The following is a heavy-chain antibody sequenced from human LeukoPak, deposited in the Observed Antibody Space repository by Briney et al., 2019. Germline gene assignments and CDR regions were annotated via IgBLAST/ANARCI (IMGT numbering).Heavy chain of an antibody. V-gene: IGHV3-23*01. CDR1: GFTFSSYA. J-gene: IGHJ4*02. CDR3: AKHLRSVXLGTLDY. D-gene: IGHD2-21*01. Sequence: PGGSLRLSCAASGFTFSSYAMSWVRQAPGKGLEWVTAISGSGGSTYYADSVKGRFTISRDNSKNTLYLQMNSLRAEDTAVYYCAKHLRSVXLGTLDYWGQGTLVXVSS. CDR2: ISGSGGST.